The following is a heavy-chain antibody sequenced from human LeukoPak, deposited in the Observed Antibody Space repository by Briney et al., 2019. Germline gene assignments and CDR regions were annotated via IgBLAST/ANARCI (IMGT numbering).Heavy chain of an antibody. CDR1: GFTFSSYS. Sequence: GGSLRLSCAASGFTFSSYSMNWVRQAPGKGLEWVSSISSSSSYIYYADSVKGRFTISRDNAKNSLYLQMNSLRAEDTAVYYCARDHPMVRGVKGFNDYWGQGTLVTVSS. V-gene: IGHV3-21*01. J-gene: IGHJ4*02. CDR3: ARDHPMVRGVKGFNDY. D-gene: IGHD3-10*01. CDR2: ISSSSSYI.